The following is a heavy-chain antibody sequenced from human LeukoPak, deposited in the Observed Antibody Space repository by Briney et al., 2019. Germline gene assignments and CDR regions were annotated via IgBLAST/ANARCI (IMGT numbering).Heavy chain of an antibody. D-gene: IGHD3-10*01. V-gene: IGHV1-2*02. CDR2: INPNSGGT. CDR3: ARDLGNYYGSGSPGY. CDR1: GYTFTGYY. Sequence: ASVKVSCKASGYTFTGYYMHWVRQAPGQGLEWMGWINPNSGGTNYAQKFQGRVTMTRDTSISTAYMELSRLRSDDTAVYYCARDLGNYYGSGSPGYWGQGTLVTVSS. J-gene: IGHJ4*02.